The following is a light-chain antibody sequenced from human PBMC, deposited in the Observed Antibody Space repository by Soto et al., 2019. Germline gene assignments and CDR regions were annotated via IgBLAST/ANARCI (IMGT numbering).Light chain of an antibody. Sequence: EIVLTQSPATLSLSPGERATISCRASQSVSSYLAWYQQKPGQAPRLLIYDASNRATGIPARFSGSGSGTVFTLTSSSLEPEDFAVYYCQQRSNWLTFGGGTKVEIK. V-gene: IGKV3-11*01. CDR2: DAS. J-gene: IGKJ4*01. CDR1: QSVSSY. CDR3: QQRSNWLT.